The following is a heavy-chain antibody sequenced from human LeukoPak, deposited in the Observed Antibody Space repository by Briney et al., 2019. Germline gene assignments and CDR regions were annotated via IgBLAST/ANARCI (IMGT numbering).Heavy chain of an antibody. CDR3: ARGVYYYYMDV. Sequence: GGSLRLSCAASGVTFSSYAMHWVRQAPGKGLEWGADISYDGSNKYYADSAKGRFTISRDNSKNTLYLQMNSLRAEDTAVYFCARGVYYYYMDVWAKGTTVTVSS. V-gene: IGHV3-30-3*01. J-gene: IGHJ6*03. CDR1: GVTFSSYA. CDR2: ISYDGSNK.